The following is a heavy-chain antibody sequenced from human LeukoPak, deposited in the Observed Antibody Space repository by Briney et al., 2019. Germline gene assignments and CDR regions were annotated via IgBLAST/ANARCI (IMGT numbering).Heavy chain of an antibody. CDR2: IRYDGSNK. Sequence: GGSLRPSCAASGFTFSSYGMHWVRQAPGKGLEWVAFIRYDGSNKYYADSVKGRFTISRDNSKNTLYLQMNSLRAEDTAVYYCARWGGYSGSWGTYFDYWGQGTLVTVSS. V-gene: IGHV3-30*02. D-gene: IGHD1-26*01. CDR1: GFTFSSYG. CDR3: ARWGGYSGSWGTYFDY. J-gene: IGHJ4*02.